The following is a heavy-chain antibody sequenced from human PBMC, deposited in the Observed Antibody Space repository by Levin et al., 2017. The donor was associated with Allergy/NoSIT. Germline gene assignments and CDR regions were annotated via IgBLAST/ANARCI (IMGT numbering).Heavy chain of an antibody. V-gene: IGHV4-34*01. CDR2: ITHSGTT. Sequence: SETLSLTCAVYGGSFSGYYWTWLRHLPGKGLEWIGEITHSGTTNYNPSLQSRVTISVDTSKKQFSLNLNSVTAADTAVYYCARYSGSGKNYMDVWDKGTTVTVSS. J-gene: IGHJ6*03. D-gene: IGHD3-10*01. CDR1: GGSFSGYY. CDR3: ARYSGSGKNYMDV.